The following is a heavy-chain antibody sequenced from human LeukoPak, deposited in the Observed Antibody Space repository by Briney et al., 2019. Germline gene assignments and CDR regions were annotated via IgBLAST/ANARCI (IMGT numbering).Heavy chain of an antibody. Sequence: ASVKVSCKASGYTFTSYGISWVRQAPGQGLEWMGWISAYNGNTNYAQKLQGRVTMTTDTSTSTAYMELRSLRSDDTAVYYCARGTRQLNPRPTRHNYYYGMDVWGQGTTVTVSS. CDR2: ISAYNGNT. CDR3: ARGTRQLNPRPTRHNYYYGMDV. CDR1: GYTFTSYG. V-gene: IGHV1-18*01. D-gene: IGHD6-13*01. J-gene: IGHJ6*02.